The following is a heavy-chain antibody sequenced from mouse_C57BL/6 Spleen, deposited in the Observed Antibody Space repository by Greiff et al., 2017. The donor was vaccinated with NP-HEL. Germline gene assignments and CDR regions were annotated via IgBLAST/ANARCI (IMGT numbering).Heavy chain of an antibody. V-gene: IGHV1-82*01. CDR1: GYAFSSSW. D-gene: IGHD2-4*01. Sequence: QVQLKQSGPELVKPGASVKISCKASGYAFSSSWMNWVKQRPGKGLEWIGRIYPGDGDTNYNGKFKGKATLTADKSSSTAYMQLSSLTSEDSAVYFCARSRYDYPYAMDYWGQGTSVTVSS. CDR3: ARSRYDYPYAMDY. CDR2: IYPGDGDT. J-gene: IGHJ4*01.